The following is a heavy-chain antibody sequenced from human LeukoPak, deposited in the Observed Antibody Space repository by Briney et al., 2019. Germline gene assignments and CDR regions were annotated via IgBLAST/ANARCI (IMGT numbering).Heavy chain of an antibody. Sequence: GASVKVSCKASGYTFTSYGISWVRQAPGQGLEWMGWISAYNGNTNYAQKLQGRVTMTTDTSTSTAYMELRSLRSDDTAVYYCARGGRLELLVYFYYYMDVWGKGTTVTVSS. J-gene: IGHJ6*03. V-gene: IGHV1-18*01. CDR2: ISAYNGNT. CDR3: ARGGRLELLVYFYYYMDV. CDR1: GYTFTSYG. D-gene: IGHD1-26*01.